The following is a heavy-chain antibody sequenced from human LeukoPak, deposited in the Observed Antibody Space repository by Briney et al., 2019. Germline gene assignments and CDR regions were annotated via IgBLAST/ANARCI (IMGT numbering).Heavy chain of an antibody. CDR2: FDPEDGET. V-gene: IGHV1-24*01. CDR1: GYTLTELS. Sequence: ASVKVSCKVSGYTLTELSIHWVRQAPGKGLEWMGGFDPEDGETIYAQKFQGRVTMTEDTSTDTAYMELSSLRSEDTAVYYCATNGYDYGDSGFDYWGQGTLVTVSS. CDR3: ATNGYDYGDSGFDY. D-gene: IGHD4-17*01. J-gene: IGHJ4*02.